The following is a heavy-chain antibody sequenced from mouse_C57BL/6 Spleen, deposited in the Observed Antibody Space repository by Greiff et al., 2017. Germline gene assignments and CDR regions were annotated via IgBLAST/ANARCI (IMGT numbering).Heavy chain of an antibody. CDR1: GFTFTDYY. CDR2: IRNKANGYTT. CDR3: ARYRGGNGDYFDY. V-gene: IGHV7-3*01. Sequence: EVQGVESGGGLVQPGGSLSLSCAASGFTFTDYYMSWVRQPPGKALEWLGFIRNKANGYTTEYSASVKGRFTISRDNSQSILYLQMNALRAEDSATYYCARYRGGNGDYFDYWGQGTTLTVSS. J-gene: IGHJ2*01. D-gene: IGHD2-1*01.